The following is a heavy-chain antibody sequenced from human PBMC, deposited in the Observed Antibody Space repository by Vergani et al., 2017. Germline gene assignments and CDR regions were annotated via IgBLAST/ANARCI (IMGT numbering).Heavy chain of an antibody. J-gene: IGHJ6*03. CDR1: GGPISSYY. CDR2: IYYSGST. CDR3: ARVGGRRYCTNGVCYYYYYMDV. V-gene: IGHV4-59*01. D-gene: IGHD2-8*01. Sequence: QVQLQELGPGLVKPSETLSPTCTVLGGPISSYYWSWIRQPPGKGLEWIGYIYYSGSTNYNPSLKSRVTISVDTSKNQFSLKLSSVTAADTAVYYCARVGGRRYCTNGVCYYYYYMDVWGKGTTVTVSS.